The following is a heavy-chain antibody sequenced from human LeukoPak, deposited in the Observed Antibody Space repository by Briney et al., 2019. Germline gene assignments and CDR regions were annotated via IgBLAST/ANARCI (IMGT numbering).Heavy chain of an antibody. J-gene: IGHJ4*02. Sequence: GGSLRLSCAASGFTVSSKYMSWVRQAPGKGLEWVAVISYDGSNKYYADSVKGRFTISRDNSKNTLYLQMNSLRAEDTAVYYCAKDPGEYYYDSSGYYSYWGQGTLVTVSS. CDR3: AKDPGEYYYDSSGYYSY. V-gene: IGHV3-30*18. CDR1: GFTVSSKY. CDR2: ISYDGSNK. D-gene: IGHD3-22*01.